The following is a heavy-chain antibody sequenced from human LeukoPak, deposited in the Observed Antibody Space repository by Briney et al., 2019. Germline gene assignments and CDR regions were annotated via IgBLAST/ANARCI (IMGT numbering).Heavy chain of an antibody. CDR2: INTDGSST. V-gene: IGHV3-74*01. D-gene: IGHD1-14*01. Sequence: PGGSLRLSCAASGFTFSSYWMHWVRQAPGKGLVWVSRINTDGSSTSYADSVKGRFTISRDNAKNTLYLQMNSLRAEDTAVYHCARSNRRLFTPTPEYYFDYWGQGTLVTVSS. J-gene: IGHJ4*02. CDR1: GFTFSSYW. CDR3: ARSNRRLFTPTPEYYFDY.